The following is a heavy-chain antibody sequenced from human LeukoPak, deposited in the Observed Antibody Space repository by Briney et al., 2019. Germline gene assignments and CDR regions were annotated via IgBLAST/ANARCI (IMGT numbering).Heavy chain of an antibody. J-gene: IGHJ4*02. CDR2: IYYSGTT. CDR1: GGSISSSSYY. V-gene: IGHV4-39*01. CDR3: ARQEAHGSSSPDY. D-gene: IGHD6-6*01. Sequence: SETLSLTCTVSGGSISSSSYYWGWVRQPPGKGLEWIGSIYYSGTTYYNPSLKSRVTMSVDTSKNQFSLKLSSVIAADTAVYYCARQEAHGSSSPDYWGQGTLVTVSS.